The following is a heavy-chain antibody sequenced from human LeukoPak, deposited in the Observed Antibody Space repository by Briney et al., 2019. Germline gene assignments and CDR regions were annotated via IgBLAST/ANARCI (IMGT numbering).Heavy chain of an antibody. J-gene: IGHJ4*02. D-gene: IGHD1-26*01. V-gene: IGHV4-30-4*01. CDR1: GGSISSGDYY. CDR3: ARSLPPMTTTTFDY. CDR2: IYYSGST. Sequence: SETLSLTCTVSGGSISSGDYYWSWIRQPPGKGLEWIGYIYYSGSTYYNPSLKSRVTISVDTSKNQFSLKLSSVTAADKAVYYCARSLPPMTTTTFDYWGQETLVTVSS.